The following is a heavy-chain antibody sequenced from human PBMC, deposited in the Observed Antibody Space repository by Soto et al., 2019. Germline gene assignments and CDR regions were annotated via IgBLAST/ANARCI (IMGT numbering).Heavy chain of an antibody. CDR1: GGSLSSSDSY. CDR2: INDSGNT. Sequence: QLQLQESGPGLVKPSETLSLTCAVSGGSLSSSDSYWGWIRQPPGKGLEWIGSINDSGNTFYTTSLRSRVTISADTSKNQFSLKVNSVTATDTAVYYCARIGHGTTGTTFWGQGTLVVVS. J-gene: IGHJ4*02. V-gene: IGHV4-39*01. D-gene: IGHD1-1*01. CDR3: ARIGHGTTGTTF.